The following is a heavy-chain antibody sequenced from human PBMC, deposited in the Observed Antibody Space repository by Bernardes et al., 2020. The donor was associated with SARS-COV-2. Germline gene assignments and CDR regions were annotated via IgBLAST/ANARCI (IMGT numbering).Heavy chain of an antibody. CDR1: GGSISTYY. J-gene: IGHJ4*02. Sequence: SETLSLTCTVSGGSISTYYWHWIRQSPGKGLEWIGYVYYTGRTNYNPSLKSRLSISVDTSKNQFSLKLSSVTAADTAIYYCATVVFGDWLFDYWGQGTLVTVSS. V-gene: IGHV4-59*01. CDR2: VYYTGRT. CDR3: ATVVFGDWLFDY. D-gene: IGHD3-9*01.